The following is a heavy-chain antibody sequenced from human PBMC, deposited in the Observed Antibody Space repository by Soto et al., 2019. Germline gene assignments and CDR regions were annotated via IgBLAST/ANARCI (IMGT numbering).Heavy chain of an antibody. D-gene: IGHD2-2*01. CDR1: GGSISSGGYY. V-gene: IGHV4-31*03. Sequence: QVQLQESGPGLVKPSQTLSLTCTVSGGSISSGGYYWSWIRQHPGKGLEWIGYIYYSGSTYYNPSLKSRVTISVDTSKNQFSLKLSSVTAADTAVYYCARDRFVVVPAAIGWFDPWGQGTLVTVSS. CDR2: IYYSGST. CDR3: ARDRFVVVPAAIGWFDP. J-gene: IGHJ5*02.